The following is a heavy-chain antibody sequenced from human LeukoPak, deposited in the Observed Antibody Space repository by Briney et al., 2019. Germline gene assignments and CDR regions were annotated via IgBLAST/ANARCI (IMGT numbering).Heavy chain of an antibody. J-gene: IGHJ4*02. Sequence: SETLSLTCAVYGVSFSGYYWSWIRQPPGKGLEWIGEINHSGSTNYNPSLKSRVTISVDTSKNQFSLKLSSVTAADTAVYYCARGLRARLNTRGDTRIFDYWGQGTLVTVSS. CDR1: GVSFSGYY. CDR2: INHSGST. D-gene: IGHD3-16*01. CDR3: ARGLRARLNTRGDTRIFDY. V-gene: IGHV4-34*01.